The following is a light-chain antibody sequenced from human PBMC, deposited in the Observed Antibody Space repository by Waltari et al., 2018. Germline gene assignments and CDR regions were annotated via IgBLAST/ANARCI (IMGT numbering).Light chain of an antibody. Sequence: QSVLTQPPSVSGAPVQRVTISRTVSRSPIGARYEVHWYQQLPGTAPKLLIYGNSNRPSGVPDRFSGSTSGTSASLAITGLQAEDEADYYCQSYDSSLSGVVFGGGTKLTVL. V-gene: IGLV1-40*01. CDR1: RSPIGARYE. CDR3: QSYDSSLSGVV. J-gene: IGLJ2*01. CDR2: GNS.